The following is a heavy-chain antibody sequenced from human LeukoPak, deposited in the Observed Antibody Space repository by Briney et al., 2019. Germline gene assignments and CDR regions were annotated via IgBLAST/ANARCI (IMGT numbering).Heavy chain of an antibody. CDR3: ARHVRYSGYVGYYYMDV. Sequence: SETLSLTCTVSGGSISSGSYYWSWIRQPAGKGLEWIGRIYTSGSTYYNPSLKSRVTTSVDTSKNQFSLKLSSVTAADTAVYYCARHVRYSGYVGYYYMDVWGKGTTVTISS. D-gene: IGHD5-12*01. V-gene: IGHV4-61*02. J-gene: IGHJ6*03. CDR1: GGSISSGSYY. CDR2: IYTSGST.